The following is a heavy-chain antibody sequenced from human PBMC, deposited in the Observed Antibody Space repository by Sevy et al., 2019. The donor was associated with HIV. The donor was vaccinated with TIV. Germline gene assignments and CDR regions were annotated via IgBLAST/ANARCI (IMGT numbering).Heavy chain of an antibody. V-gene: IGHV1-69*13. J-gene: IGHJ5*02. CDR1: GGTFSSYS. CDR3: ARERGVRRPGVPEGNFFDP. Sequence: ASVKVSCKASGGTFSSYSINCVRQVPGQGLEWMGVIIPIFGSATYAQKFQGRVTITADESTSTSYMELSSLRSEDTAVYYCARERGVRRPGVPEGNFFDPWGQGTLVTVSS. D-gene: IGHD3-10*01. CDR2: IIPIFGSA.